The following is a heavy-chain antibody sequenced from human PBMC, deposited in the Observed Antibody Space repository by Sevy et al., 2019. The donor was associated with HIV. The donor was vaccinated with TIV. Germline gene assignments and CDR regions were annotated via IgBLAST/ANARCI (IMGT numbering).Heavy chain of an antibody. CDR2: ISTGSTTI. D-gene: IGHD3-16*01. CDR3: AIDPRDGGDY. Sequence: GGSLRLSCAASGFIFSSYSMNWVRQAPGKGLEWISYISTGSTTIYYVDSVKGRFTVSRDNARSSLFLQMNSLRDGDTAVYYCAIDPRDGGDYWGQGTLVTVSS. V-gene: IGHV3-48*02. CDR1: GFIFSSYS. J-gene: IGHJ4*02.